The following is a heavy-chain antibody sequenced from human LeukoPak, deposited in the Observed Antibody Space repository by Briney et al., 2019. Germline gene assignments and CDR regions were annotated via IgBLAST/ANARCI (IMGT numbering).Heavy chain of an antibody. CDR1: GYTFTGYY. J-gene: IGHJ4*02. V-gene: IGHV1-2*02. D-gene: IGHD3-9*01. Sequence: ASVTVSCKASGYTFTGYYMHWVRQAPGQGLEWMGWINPNSGGTNNAQKFQGRVTMTRDTSISTAYMELSRLRSDDTAVYYCARVKGSYYDILTGNFDYWGQRPLVTVSS. CDR3: ARVKGSYYDILTGNFDY. CDR2: INPNSGGT.